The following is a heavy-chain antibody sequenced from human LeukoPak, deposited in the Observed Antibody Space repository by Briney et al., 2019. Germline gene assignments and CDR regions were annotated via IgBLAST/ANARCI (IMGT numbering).Heavy chain of an antibody. CDR2: IYYSGST. V-gene: IGHV4-31*03. D-gene: IGHD3-22*01. CDR1: GGSISSGGYY. CDR3: ARGMYYDSSGYGPYYYYYGMDV. J-gene: IGHJ6*02. Sequence: SQTLSLTCTVSGGSISSGGYYWSWLRQHPGTGLEWIGYIYYSGSTYYNPSLKRRVTISVDTSKNQFSLKLSSVTAADTAVYYCARGMYYDSSGYGPYYYYYGMDVWGQGTTVTVSS.